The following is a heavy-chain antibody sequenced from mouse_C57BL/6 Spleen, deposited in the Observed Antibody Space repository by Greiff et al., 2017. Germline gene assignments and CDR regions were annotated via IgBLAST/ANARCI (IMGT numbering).Heavy chain of an antibody. CDR1: GYAFSSSW. V-gene: IGHV1-82*01. CDR2: IYPGDGDT. J-gene: IGHJ4*01. D-gene: IGHD4-1*01. CDR3: ARNWDDAMDY. Sequence: QVHVKQSGPELVKPGASVKISCKASGYAFSSSWMNWVKQRPGKGLEWIGRIYPGDGDTNYNGKFKGKATLTADKSSSTAYMQLSSLTSEDSAVYFCARNWDDAMDYWGQGTSVTVSS.